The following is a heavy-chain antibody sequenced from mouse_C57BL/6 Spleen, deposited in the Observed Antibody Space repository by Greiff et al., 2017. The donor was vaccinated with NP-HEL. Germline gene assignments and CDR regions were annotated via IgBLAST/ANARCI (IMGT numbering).Heavy chain of an antibody. J-gene: IGHJ2*01. CDR3: ARYYGSSYHYFDY. D-gene: IGHD1-1*01. CDR1: GYTFTDYY. Sequence: EVQLQESGPVLVKPGASVKMSCKASGYTFTDYYMNWVKQSHGKSLEWIGVINPYNGGTSYNQKFKGKATLTVDKSSSTAYMELNSLTSEDSAVYYCARYYGSSYHYFDYWGQGTTLTVSS. CDR2: INPYNGGT. V-gene: IGHV1-19*01.